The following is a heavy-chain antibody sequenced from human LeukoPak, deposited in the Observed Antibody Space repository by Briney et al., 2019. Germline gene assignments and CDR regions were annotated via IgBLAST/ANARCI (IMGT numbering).Heavy chain of an antibody. CDR3: ARRPNPGGWFDP. Sequence: GGSLRLSCAASRFTFSSYAMHWVRQGPGKGLEWVAVISYDGSNKYYADSVKGRFTISRDNSKNTLYLQMNSLRVEDTAVYYCARRPNPGGWFDPWGQGTLVTVSS. J-gene: IGHJ5*02. CDR1: RFTFSSYA. V-gene: IGHV3-30-3*01. CDR2: ISYDGSNK. D-gene: IGHD3-10*01.